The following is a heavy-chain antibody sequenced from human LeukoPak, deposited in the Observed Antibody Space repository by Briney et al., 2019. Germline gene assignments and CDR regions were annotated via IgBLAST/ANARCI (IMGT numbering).Heavy chain of an antibody. CDR3: ARGPGAVGGTHFDY. D-gene: IGHD3-16*01. CDR2: IIPIFGTA. J-gene: IGHJ4*02. CDR1: GGTFSSYA. Sequence: ASVKVSCKASGGTFSSYAISWVRQAPGQGLEWMGGIIPIFGTANYAQKFQGRVTITADESTSTAYMELSSLRSEDTAVYYCARGPGAVGGTHFDYWGQGTLVTVSS. V-gene: IGHV1-69*01.